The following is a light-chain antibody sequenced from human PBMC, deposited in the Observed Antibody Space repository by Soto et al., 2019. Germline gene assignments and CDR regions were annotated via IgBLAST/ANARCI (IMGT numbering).Light chain of an antibody. Sequence: QSALTQPRSVSGSPGQSVTISCTGTNNDVWGYNYVSWYQHHPAKSPKRMIYDVTKRPSWVHDRFSGSKSGNTASLYISVLQADYEADYYCCSYAGRYTVVFGTATQLPVL. J-gene: IGLJ1*01. CDR2: DVT. CDR3: CSYAGRYTVV. CDR1: NNDVWGYNY. V-gene: IGLV2-11*01.